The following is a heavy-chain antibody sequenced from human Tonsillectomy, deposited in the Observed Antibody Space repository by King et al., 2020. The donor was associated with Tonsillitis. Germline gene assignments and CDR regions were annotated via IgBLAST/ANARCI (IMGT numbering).Heavy chain of an antibody. CDR2: IYYSGST. CDR1: GGSISSSSYY. CDR3: ARHPKVYYDSSGYWYYFDY. D-gene: IGHD3-22*01. V-gene: IGHV4-39*01. J-gene: IGHJ4*02. Sequence: QLQESGPGLVKPSETLSLTCTVSGGSISSSSYYWGWIRQPPGKGLEWIGSIYYSGSTYYNPSLKSRVTISVDTSKNQFSLKLSSVTAADTAVYYCARHPKVYYDSSGYWYYFDYWGQGTLVTVSS.